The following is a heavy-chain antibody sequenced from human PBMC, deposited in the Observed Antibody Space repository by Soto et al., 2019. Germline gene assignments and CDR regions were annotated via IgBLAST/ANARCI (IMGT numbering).Heavy chain of an antibody. CDR3: VKGAFFSSTSCYLGGGYYFDY. D-gene: IGHD2-2*01. J-gene: IGHJ4*02. CDR1: GFTFSSYA. CDR2: ISSNGGST. V-gene: IGHV3-64D*08. Sequence: PGGSLRLSCSASGFTFSSYAMHWVRQAPGKGLEYISAISSNGGSTYYADSVKGRFTISRDNSKNTLYLQMSSLRAEDTAVYYCVKGAFFSSTSCYLGGGYYFDYWGQGTLVTVSS.